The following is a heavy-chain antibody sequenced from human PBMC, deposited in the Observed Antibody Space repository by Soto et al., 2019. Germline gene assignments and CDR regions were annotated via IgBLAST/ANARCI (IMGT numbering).Heavy chain of an antibody. CDR2: ISSSSSYI. V-gene: IGHV3-21*01. Sequence: GESLKISCAASGFTFSSYSMNWVRQAPGKGLEWVSSISSSSSYIYYADSVKGRFTISRDNAKNSLYLQMNSLRAEDTAVYYCASWPSPTYYYGMDVWGQGTTVTVSS. CDR3: ASWPSPTYYYGMDV. J-gene: IGHJ6*02. CDR1: GFTFSSYS.